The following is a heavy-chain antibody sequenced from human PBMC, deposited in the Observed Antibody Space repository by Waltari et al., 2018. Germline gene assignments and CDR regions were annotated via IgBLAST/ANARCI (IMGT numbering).Heavy chain of an antibody. J-gene: IGHJ4*02. CDR2: ISDSGVIT. V-gene: IGHV3-23*01. Sequence: EVHLLESGGGLAQPGGSLRLSCAASGFNFISYAMRWVRQAPGKGREGVSGISDSGVITKYADAVKGRFTVSRDNSKNTVFLQLNSLRAEDTASYYCARQLYSIDYLELGNWGQGTLVTVSS. CDR1: GFNFISYA. CDR3: ARQLYSIDYLELGN. D-gene: IGHD3-22*01.